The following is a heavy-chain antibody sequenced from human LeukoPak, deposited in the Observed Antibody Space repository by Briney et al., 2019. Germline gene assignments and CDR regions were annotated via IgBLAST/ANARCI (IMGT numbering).Heavy chain of an antibody. V-gene: IGHV1-2*02. CDR1: GYTFTGYY. J-gene: IGHJ4*02. D-gene: IGHD3-22*01. CDR2: INPNSGGT. CDR3: ARAEVIDY. Sequence: ASGKVSCKASGYTFTGYYMHWVRQAPGQGLEWMGWINPNSGGTNYAQKFQGRVTMTRDTPISTAYMELTSLRSDDTAVYYCARAEVIDYWGQGTLVTVSS.